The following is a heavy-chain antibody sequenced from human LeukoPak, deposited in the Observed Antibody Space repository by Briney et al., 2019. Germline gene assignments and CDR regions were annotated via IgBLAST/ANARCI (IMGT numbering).Heavy chain of an antibody. J-gene: IGHJ4*02. CDR3: ASWRHIVVVPAAIVGEPFDY. CDR1: GYTFTGYY. Sequence: GASVKVSCKASGYTFTGYYIHRVRQAPGQGLEWMGWINPNSGGTNYAQKFQGRVTMTRDTSISTAYMELSRLRSDDTAVYYCASWRHIVVVPAAIVGEPFDYWGQGTLVTVSS. D-gene: IGHD2-2*01. V-gene: IGHV1-2*02. CDR2: INPNSGGT.